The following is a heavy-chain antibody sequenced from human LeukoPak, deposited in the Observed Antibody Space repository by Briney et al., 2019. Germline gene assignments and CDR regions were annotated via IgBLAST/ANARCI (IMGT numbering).Heavy chain of an antibody. Sequence: EASVKVSCKASGYSFTSYGISWVRQAPGQGLEWMGWISGNNGDTNYAQRLQDRFTMTTDTSTSTGYMELRSLRSDDTAVYYCARRYGSGHDYWGQGTLVTVSS. D-gene: IGHD3-10*01. V-gene: IGHV1-18*01. J-gene: IGHJ4*02. CDR2: ISGNNGDT. CDR3: ARRYGSGHDY. CDR1: GYSFTSYG.